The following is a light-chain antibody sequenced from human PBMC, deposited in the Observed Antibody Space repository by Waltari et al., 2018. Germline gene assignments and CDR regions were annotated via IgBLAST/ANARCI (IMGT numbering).Light chain of an antibody. CDR2: DVS. CDR1: STDVGGYIY. J-gene: IGLJ3*02. V-gene: IGLV2-14*03. Sequence: QSALTQPASVPGSPGQSITISCTGTSTDVGGYIYVSWYQHHPGKARKLIIYDVSNRPSGVSNRFSCSKSCNTASLTISGLQAEDEADYYCSSYTSSSTPVFGGGTKLTVL. CDR3: SSYTSSSTPV.